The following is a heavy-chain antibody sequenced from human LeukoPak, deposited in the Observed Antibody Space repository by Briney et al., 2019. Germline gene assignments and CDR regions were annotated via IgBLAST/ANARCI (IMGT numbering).Heavy chain of an antibody. CDR2: IYYSGST. D-gene: IGHD3-22*01. Sequence: SDTLSLTCTVSGGSISSYYWSWIRQPPGKGLEWIGYIYYSGSTNYNPSLKSRVTISVDTSKNQFSLKLSSVTAADTAVYYCARAGPNYYDSSGYSIPFDYWGQGTLVTVSS. J-gene: IGHJ4*02. V-gene: IGHV4-59*01. CDR3: ARAGPNYYDSSGYSIPFDY. CDR1: GGSISSYY.